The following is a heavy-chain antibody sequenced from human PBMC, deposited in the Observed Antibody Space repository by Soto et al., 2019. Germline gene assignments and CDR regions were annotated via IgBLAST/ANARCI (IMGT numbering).Heavy chain of an antibody. CDR1: GGSISSYY. CDR3: ARDSGSYYQTAMDY. CDR2: IYYSGST. Sequence: SETLSLTCTVSGGSISSYYWSWIRQPPGKGLEWSGYIYYSGSTNYNPSLKSRVTISVDTSKNQFSLKLSSVTAADTAVYYCARDSGSYYQTAMDYWGQGTLVTVSS. J-gene: IGHJ4*02. D-gene: IGHD3-10*01. V-gene: IGHV4-59*01.